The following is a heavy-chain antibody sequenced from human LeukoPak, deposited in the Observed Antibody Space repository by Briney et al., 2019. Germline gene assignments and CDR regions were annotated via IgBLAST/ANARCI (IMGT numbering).Heavy chain of an antibody. CDR1: GFTVSSNY. CDR3: ARDADLYDSSGYYEY. J-gene: IGHJ4*02. D-gene: IGHD3-22*01. CDR2: IYSGGST. Sequence: GGSLRLSCAASGFTVSSNYMSWVRQAPGKGLEWVSVIYSGGSTYYADSVKGRFTISRDNSKNTLYLQMNSLRAEDTAVYYCARDADLYDSSGYYEYWGQGTLVTVSS. V-gene: IGHV3-53*01.